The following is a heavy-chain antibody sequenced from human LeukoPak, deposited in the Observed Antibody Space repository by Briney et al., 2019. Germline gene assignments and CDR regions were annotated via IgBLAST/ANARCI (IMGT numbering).Heavy chain of an antibody. J-gene: IGHJ4*02. D-gene: IGHD3-22*01. CDR2: TYYRSKWYN. CDR1: GDSVSSNSAT. V-gene: IGHV6-1*01. CDR3: AREGSDGYLFDY. Sequence: PSQTLSLTCAISGDSVSSNSATWDWIRQSPSRGLEWLGRTYYRSKWYNDYAVSVKSRVAINPDTSKNQFSLQPNSVTPEDTAVYYCAREGSDGYLFDYWGQGSLVIVSS.